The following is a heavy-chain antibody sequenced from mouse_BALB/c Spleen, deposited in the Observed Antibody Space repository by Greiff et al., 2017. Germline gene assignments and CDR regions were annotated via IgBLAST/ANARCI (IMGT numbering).Heavy chain of an antibody. J-gene: IGHJ2*01. Sequence: EVQVVESGGGLVQPGGSRKLSCAASGFTFSSFGMHWVRQAPEKGLEWVAYISSGSSTIYYADTVKGRFTISRDNPKNTLFLQMTSLRSEDTAMYYCARDYWYDFDYWGQGTTLTVSS. D-gene: IGHD2-14*01. CDR1: GFTFSSFG. V-gene: IGHV5-17*02. CDR2: ISSGSSTI. CDR3: ARDYWYDFDY.